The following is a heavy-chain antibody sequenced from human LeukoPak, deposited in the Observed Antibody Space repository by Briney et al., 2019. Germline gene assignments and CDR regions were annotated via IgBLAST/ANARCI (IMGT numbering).Heavy chain of an antibody. CDR1: GYTFTSYG. CDR2: ISAYNGNT. Sequence: ASVKVSCKASGYTFTSYGISWVRQAPGQGLEWMGWISAYNGNTNYAQKLQGRVTMTTDTSTSTAYMELRSLRSDDTAVYNCARSTYKNYYDSSVPIDYWGQGTLVTVSS. V-gene: IGHV1-18*01. J-gene: IGHJ4*02. D-gene: IGHD3-22*01. CDR3: ARSTYKNYYDSSVPIDY.